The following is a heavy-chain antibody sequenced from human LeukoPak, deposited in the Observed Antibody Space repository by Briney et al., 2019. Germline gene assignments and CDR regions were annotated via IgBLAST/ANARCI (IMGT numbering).Heavy chain of an antibody. D-gene: IGHD3-22*01. Sequence: GGSLRLSCAASGFTLSDYSMTWIRQAPGKGLEWVSYMSRSGSSMYYADSVKGRFTISRDNAKNSLYLQMNSLRAEDTAVYYCARDRGYYYDSSGYYYYYWGQGTLVTVSS. J-gene: IGHJ4*02. CDR2: MSRSGSSM. CDR3: ARDRGYYYDSSGYYYYY. CDR1: GFTLSDYS. V-gene: IGHV3-11*04.